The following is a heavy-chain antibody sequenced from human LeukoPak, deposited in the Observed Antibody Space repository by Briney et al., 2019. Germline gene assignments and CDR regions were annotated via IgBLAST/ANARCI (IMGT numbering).Heavy chain of an antibody. D-gene: IGHD6-19*01. J-gene: IGHJ4*02. Sequence: GGSLRLSYAASGFTFSSYEMNWVRQAPGKGLEWVSYISNSNSTIYYANSVKGRFTISRDNAKNSLYLQMNSLRAEDTAVYYCSRGWLSDYWGQGTLVTVSS. CDR3: SRGWLSDY. V-gene: IGHV3-48*03. CDR2: ISNSNSTI. CDR1: GFTFSSYE.